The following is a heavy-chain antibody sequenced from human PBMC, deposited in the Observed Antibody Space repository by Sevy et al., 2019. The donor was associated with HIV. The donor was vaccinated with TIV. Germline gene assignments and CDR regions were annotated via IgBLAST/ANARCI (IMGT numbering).Heavy chain of an antibody. J-gene: IGHJ3*02. D-gene: IGHD1-1*01. V-gene: IGHV1-24*01. CDR3: ATEGYTEAFDI. CDR2: FDPEDGET. Sequence: ASVKVSCKVSGYTLTELSMHWVRQAPGKGLEWMGGFDPEDGETIYAQMFQGRVSMTEDTSTDTAYMELTSLTSEDTAVYYCATEGYTEAFDIWGQGTMVTVSS. CDR1: GYTLTELS.